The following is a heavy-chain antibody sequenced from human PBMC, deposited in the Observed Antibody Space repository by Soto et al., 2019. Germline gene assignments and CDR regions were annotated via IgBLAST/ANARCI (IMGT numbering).Heavy chain of an antibody. D-gene: IGHD3-10*01. CDR2: IYYSGNT. Sequence: SETLSLTCTVSGGSISSSSYYWGWIRQPPGKGLEWIGSIYYSGNTYYNPSLKSRVTISVDTAKNQFSLKLSSVTAADTAVYYCARQYYFGSGRHYNRPFDFWGQATLVTVSS. J-gene: IGHJ4*02. CDR3: ARQYYFGSGRHYNRPFDF. V-gene: IGHV4-39*01. CDR1: GGSISSSSYY.